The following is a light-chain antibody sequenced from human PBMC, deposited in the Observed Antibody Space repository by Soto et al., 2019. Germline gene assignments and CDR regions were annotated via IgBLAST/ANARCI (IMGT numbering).Light chain of an antibody. V-gene: IGLV2-14*01. CDR2: EVT. Sequence: QSALTQPASVSGSPGQSITISCTGTSTDVGDYNYVSWYQQHPDKAPKLIIYEVTNRPSGVSNRFSGSKSSNTASLTISGLQAEDEADYYCSSYTSTSTVVFGGGTKVTVL. J-gene: IGLJ2*01. CDR1: STDVGDYNY. CDR3: SSYTSTSTVV.